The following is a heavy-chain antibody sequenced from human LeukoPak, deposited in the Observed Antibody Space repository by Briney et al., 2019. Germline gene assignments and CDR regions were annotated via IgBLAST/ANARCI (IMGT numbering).Heavy chain of an antibody. CDR2: IYTSGST. CDR1: GGSISSGSYY. D-gene: IGHD6-13*01. J-gene: IGHJ4*02. CDR3: ARDFASSSSWSKPGVLDY. Sequence: PSETLSLTCTVSGGSISSGSYYWSWIRQPAGKGLEWIGRIYTSGSTNYNPSLKSRVTISVDTSKNQFSLQLNSVTPEDTAVYYCARDFASSSSWSKPGVLDYWGQGTLVTVSS. V-gene: IGHV4-61*02.